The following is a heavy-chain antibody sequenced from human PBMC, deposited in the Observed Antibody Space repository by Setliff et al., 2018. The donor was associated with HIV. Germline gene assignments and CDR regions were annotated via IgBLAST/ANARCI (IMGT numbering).Heavy chain of an antibody. CDR3: ARAIVKTGYHTKSRVFDY. CDR2: VNLPKTL. CDR1: GGSLNDYS. V-gene: IGHV4-34*01. D-gene: IGHD3-9*01. Sequence: SETLSLTCAVYGGSLNDYSWNWIRQSPGKGLEWIGEVNLPKTLNYNPSLESRTTISVDTSKKQFSLDLSSVTAADTAVYFCARAIVKTGYHTKSRVFDYWGQGTLVTVSS. J-gene: IGHJ4*02.